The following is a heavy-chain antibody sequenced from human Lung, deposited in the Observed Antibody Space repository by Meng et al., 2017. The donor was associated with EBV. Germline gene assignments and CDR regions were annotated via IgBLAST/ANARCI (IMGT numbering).Heavy chain of an antibody. Sequence: QGRPQDAAPGLGTPWGTLPLTCNVSSASISSNNYWTWVRQSPGKGLEWIGEIYHNENTNYNPSLMSRVTMSLDKSKNHFSLNLRSVTVADTAVYFCARAPGNWNFDSWGQGTLVTVSS. CDR2: IYHNENT. V-gene: IGHV4-4*02. CDR3: ARAPGNWNFDS. CDR1: SASISSNNY. J-gene: IGHJ4*02. D-gene: IGHD1-20*01.